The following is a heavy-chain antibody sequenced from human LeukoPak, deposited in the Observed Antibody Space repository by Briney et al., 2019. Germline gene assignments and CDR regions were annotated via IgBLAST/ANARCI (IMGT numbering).Heavy chain of an antibody. Sequence: PSETLSLTCTVSGGSISSYYWSWIRQPPGKGLEWIGFIYYSGSSYYNPSLKSRVTMSVDTSKNQFSLKLTSVTAADTAVYHCAGADRHDYGEDYWGQGTLVTVSS. CDR2: IYYSGSS. D-gene: IGHD4-17*01. CDR1: GGSISSYY. J-gene: IGHJ4*02. CDR3: AGADRHDYGEDY. V-gene: IGHV4-59*01.